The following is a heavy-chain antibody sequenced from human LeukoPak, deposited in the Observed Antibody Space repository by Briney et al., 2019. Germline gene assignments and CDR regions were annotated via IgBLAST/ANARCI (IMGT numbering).Heavy chain of an antibody. CDR2: ISYSRST. D-gene: IGHD3-22*01. CDR3: ARRGNYYDSSGYYHHWYFDL. J-gene: IGHJ2*01. Sequence: SETLSLTCTLSGGSISNYYWSWVLQPPGKGLEYFGDISYSRSTNYNPFLKSRVPVSVDTSKNKFSRRLSSVTAADTAVYYCARRGNYYDSSGYYHHWYFDLWGPGTLVTVSS. CDR1: GGSISNYY. V-gene: IGHV4-59*08.